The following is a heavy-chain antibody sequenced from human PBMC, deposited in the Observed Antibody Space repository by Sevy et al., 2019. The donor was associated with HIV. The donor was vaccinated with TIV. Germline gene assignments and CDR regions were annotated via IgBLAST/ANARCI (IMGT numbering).Heavy chain of an antibody. CDR3: ARGGDGVVPSPIIGLGPWTKYWYFDL. CDR2: VNHSGST. V-gene: IGHV4-34*01. D-gene: IGHD3-3*01. J-gene: IGHJ2*01. Sequence: SETLSLTCAVSGGSFSGYSWDWIRQPPGKGLEWIGEVNHSGSTNYNPSLKSRVTISVDTSKNQFSLKLKFVTAADTAVYYCARGGDGVVPSPIIGLGPWTKYWYFDLWGRGTLVTVSS. CDR1: GGSFSGYS.